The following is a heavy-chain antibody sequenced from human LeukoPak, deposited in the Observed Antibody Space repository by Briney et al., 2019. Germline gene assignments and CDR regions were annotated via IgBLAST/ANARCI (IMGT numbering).Heavy chain of an antibody. CDR2: IIPIFGTA. CDR1: GGTFSSYA. CDR3: ARDYSSNTDY. J-gene: IGHJ4*02. Sequence: GSSVKVSCKASGGTFSSYAISWVRQAPGRGLEWMGGIIPIFGTANYAQKFQGRVTITADESTSTAYMELRSLRSDDTAVYYCARDYSSNTDYWGQETLVTVSS. D-gene: IGHD6-13*01. V-gene: IGHV1-69*01.